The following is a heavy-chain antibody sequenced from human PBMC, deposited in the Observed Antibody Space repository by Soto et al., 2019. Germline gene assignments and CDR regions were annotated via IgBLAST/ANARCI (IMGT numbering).Heavy chain of an antibody. CDR2: FDPEDGET. Sequence: ASVKVCFRVSGYTLTELSRHWVGQAPGKGLEWMGGFDPEDGETIYAQKFQGRVTMTEDTSTDTAYMELSSLRSEDTAVYSCATRDYGGNWGWYFDLWGRGTLVTVSS. CDR1: GYTLTELS. D-gene: IGHD4-17*01. V-gene: IGHV1-24*01. CDR3: ATRDYGGNWGWYFDL. J-gene: IGHJ2*01.